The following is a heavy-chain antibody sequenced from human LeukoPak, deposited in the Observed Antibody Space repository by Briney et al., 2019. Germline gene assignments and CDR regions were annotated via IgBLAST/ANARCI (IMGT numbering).Heavy chain of an antibody. CDR1: GFTFSSYG. CDR3: AKDMGDYYGSGSYPLFHY. J-gene: IGHJ4*02. D-gene: IGHD3-10*01. V-gene: IGHV3-30*18. CDR2: ISYDGSNK. Sequence: GGSLRLSCAASGFTFSSYGMHWVRQAPGKGLEWVAVISYDGSNKYYADSVKGRFTISRDNSKNSLYLQMSSLRTEDIALYYCAKDMGDYYGSGSYPLFHYWGQGTLVTVSS.